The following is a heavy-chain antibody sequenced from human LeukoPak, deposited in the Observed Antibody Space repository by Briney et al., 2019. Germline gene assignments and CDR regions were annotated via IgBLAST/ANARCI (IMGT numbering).Heavy chain of an antibody. J-gene: IGHJ4*02. D-gene: IGHD3-10*01. CDR2: ISHSGST. V-gene: IGHV4-4*02. Sequence: PSGTLSLTCAVSGGSIISGNRWTWVRQPPGKGLEWIGEISHSGSTNYNPSLKSRVTILVDKSKNQFSLKLKSVTAADTAVYYCARVSLVRGAPDYYFDYWGQGTLVTVSS. CDR3: ARVSLVRGAPDYYFDY. CDR1: GGSIISGNR.